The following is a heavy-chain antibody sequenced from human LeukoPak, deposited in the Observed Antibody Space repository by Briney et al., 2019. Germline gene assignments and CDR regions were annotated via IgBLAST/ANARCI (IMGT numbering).Heavy chain of an antibody. Sequence: GGSLRLSCVASGFTFSSYALNWVRQTPGKGLEWVSTISGSGASTYYADSVKGRFTISRDNSKTTLYLQMSSLRVEDTAVYYCAKCSATCYANAFDIWGQGTMVTVSS. J-gene: IGHJ3*02. CDR2: ISGSGAST. CDR1: GFTFSSYA. V-gene: IGHV3-23*01. D-gene: IGHD2-2*01. CDR3: AKCSATCYANAFDI.